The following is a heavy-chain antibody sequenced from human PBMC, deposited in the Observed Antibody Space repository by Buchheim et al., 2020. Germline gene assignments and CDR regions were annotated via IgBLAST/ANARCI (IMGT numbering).Heavy chain of an antibody. Sequence: QVQLVQSGAEVKKPGSSVKVSCKASGGTFSSYAISWVRQAPGQGLEWMGGIIPIFGTANYAQKFQGRVTITADESTSTAYMELSSLRSEDTAVYYCARGTAARRLTRGGFSYYYYGMDVWGQGTT. J-gene: IGHJ6*02. CDR1: GGTFSSYA. CDR2: IIPIFGTA. D-gene: IGHD6-6*01. CDR3: ARGTAARRLTRGGFSYYYYGMDV. V-gene: IGHV1-69*01.